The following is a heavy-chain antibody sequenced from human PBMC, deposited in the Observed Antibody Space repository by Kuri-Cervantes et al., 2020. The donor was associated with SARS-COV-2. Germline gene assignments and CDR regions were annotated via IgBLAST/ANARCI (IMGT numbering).Heavy chain of an antibody. Sequence: GSLRLSCTVSGGSISSHYWSWIRQPPGKGLEWIGYVYSSGSTNYSPSLKSRVTMSVDTSKNQFSLKLTSVTAADTAVYYCTRAGYDNSGYYYSFDFWGQGTLITVSS. V-gene: IGHV4-59*11. D-gene: IGHD3-22*01. CDR2: VYSSGST. CDR3: TRAGYDNSGYYYSFDF. J-gene: IGHJ4*02. CDR1: GGSISSHY.